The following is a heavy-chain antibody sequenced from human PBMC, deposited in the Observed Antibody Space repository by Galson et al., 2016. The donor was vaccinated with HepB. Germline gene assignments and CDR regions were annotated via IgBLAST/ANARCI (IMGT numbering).Heavy chain of an antibody. V-gene: IGHV3-7*01. D-gene: IGHD3/OR15-3a*01. CDR3: AALDHGRDV. J-gene: IGHJ6*02. Sequence: SLRLSCAASGFSFSTYWMTWVRQAPGKGLEWVANIKPDGSEESYVDSVKGRFTISRDNAQNSLSLQMNSLRDEDTAVYYCAALDHGRDVWGQGTTVTVSS. CDR1: GFSFSTYW. CDR2: IKPDGSEE.